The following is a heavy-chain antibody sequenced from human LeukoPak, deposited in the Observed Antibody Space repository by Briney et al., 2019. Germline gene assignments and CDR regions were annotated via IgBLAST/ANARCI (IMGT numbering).Heavy chain of an antibody. J-gene: IGHJ4*02. CDR1: GGSISSYY. V-gene: IGHV4-59*08. Sequence: SETLSLTCTVAGGSISSYYWSWIRQPPGKGLEWIGYIYNSGSTNYNHSLESRVTISEDMSNNQFSLKLSSVTAADTAVYYCARLYGSGSYFLTPLDYWGQGTLVAVSS. CDR2: IYNSGST. CDR3: ARLYGSGSYFLTPLDY. D-gene: IGHD3-10*01.